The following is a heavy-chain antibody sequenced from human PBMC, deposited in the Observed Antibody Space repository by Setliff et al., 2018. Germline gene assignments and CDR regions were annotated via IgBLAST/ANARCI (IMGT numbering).Heavy chain of an antibody. CDR3: TRGPDGYTYQGAFDI. Sequence: ASETLSLTCAVYGGSFSGYYWSWIRQPPGKGLEWIGEINHSGSINYNPSLKSRVTISVDTSKNQFSLKPSSVTAADTAVYYCTRGPDGYTYQGAFDIWGQGTMVTVSS. J-gene: IGHJ3*02. CDR2: INHSGSI. D-gene: IGHD5-12*01. CDR1: GGSFSGYY. V-gene: IGHV4-34*01.